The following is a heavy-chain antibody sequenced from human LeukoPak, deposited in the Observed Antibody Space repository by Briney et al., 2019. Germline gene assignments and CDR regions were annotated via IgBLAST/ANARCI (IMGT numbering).Heavy chain of an antibody. D-gene: IGHD5-24*01. CDR2: ISWDGGST. CDR3: AKDSPPKDDYYYYYGMDV. J-gene: IGHJ6*02. CDR1: GFTFDDYA. V-gene: IGHV3-43D*03. Sequence: GGSLRLSCAASGFTFDDYAMHWVRQAPGKGLEWVSLISWDGGSTYYADSVKGRFTISRDNSKNSLYLQMNSLRAEDTALYYCAKDSPPKDDYYYYYGMDVWGQGTTVTVSS.